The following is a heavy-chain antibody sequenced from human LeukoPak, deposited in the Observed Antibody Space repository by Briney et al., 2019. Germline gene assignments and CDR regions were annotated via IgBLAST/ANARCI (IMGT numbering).Heavy chain of an antibody. V-gene: IGHV3-21*01. CDR2: ISSSGTYV. Sequence: GESLRLSCGAAGFTFDTYAVNWVRQAPGKGLEWVSSISSSGTYVYYADSVKGRFRISRDNAKNSLYLQMDSLRAEDTAVYYCARDLAVSSSSGWYPFDYWGQGTLVTVSP. CDR3: ARDLAVSSSSGWYPFDY. J-gene: IGHJ4*02. D-gene: IGHD6-19*01. CDR1: GFTFDTYA.